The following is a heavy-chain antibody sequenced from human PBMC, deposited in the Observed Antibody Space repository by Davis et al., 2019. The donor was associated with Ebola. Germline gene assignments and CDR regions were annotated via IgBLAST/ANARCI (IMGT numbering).Heavy chain of an antibody. J-gene: IGHJ6*02. CDR2: IYYSGST. V-gene: IGHV4-59*12. CDR1: GGSFSGYY. CDR3: ARTLGYGSGSYYYYYGMDV. D-gene: IGHD3-10*01. Sequence: SETLSLTCAVYGGSFSGYYWSWIRQPPGKGLEWIGYIYYSGSTNYNPSLKSRVTISVDTSKNQFSLKLSSVTAADTAVYYCARTLGYGSGSYYYYYGMDVWGQGTTVTVSS.